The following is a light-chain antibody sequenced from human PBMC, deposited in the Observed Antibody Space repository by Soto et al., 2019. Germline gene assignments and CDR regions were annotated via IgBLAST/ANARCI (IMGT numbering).Light chain of an antibody. CDR3: CSYAGSSTYVV. CDR2: EGS. CDR1: SREVVSYNL. V-gene: IGLV2-23*01. J-gene: IGLJ2*01. Sequence: QSVLTQPASGSGSPGQSITISCTGTSREVVSYNLVSWYQQHPGKAPKLMIYEGSKRPSGVSNRFSGSKSGNTASLTISGLQAEDEADYYCCSYAGSSTYVVFGGGTKVTVL.